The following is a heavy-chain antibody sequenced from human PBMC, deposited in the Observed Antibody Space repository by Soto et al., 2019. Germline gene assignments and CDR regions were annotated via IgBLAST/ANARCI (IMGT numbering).Heavy chain of an antibody. CDR1: GDSVSSNSAA. J-gene: IGHJ6*02. V-gene: IGHV6-1*01. CDR2: TYYRSKWYN. D-gene: IGHD1-1*01. Sequence: SQTLSLTCAISGDSVSSNSAAWNWIRQSPSRGLEWLGRTYYRSKWYNDYAVSVISRITINPDTSKNQFSLQLNSVTPEDTAVYYCARNWNDPGRKTCYYYYGMDVWGQGTTVTVSS. CDR3: ARNWNDPGRKTCYYYYGMDV.